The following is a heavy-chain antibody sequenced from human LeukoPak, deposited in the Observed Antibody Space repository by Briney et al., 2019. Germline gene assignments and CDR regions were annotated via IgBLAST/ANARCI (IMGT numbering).Heavy chain of an antibody. V-gene: IGHV3-73*01. J-gene: IGHJ4*02. Sequence: GGSLRLSCAASGFTFSGSAMHWVRQASGKGLEWVGRIRSKANSYATAYAASVKGRFTISRDDSKNTAYLQMNSLKTEDTAVYYCTSREEYCSSTSCFTNCHYWGQGTLVTVSS. CDR2: IRSKANSYAT. CDR3: TSREEYCSSTSCFTNCHY. CDR1: GFTFSGSA. D-gene: IGHD2-2*02.